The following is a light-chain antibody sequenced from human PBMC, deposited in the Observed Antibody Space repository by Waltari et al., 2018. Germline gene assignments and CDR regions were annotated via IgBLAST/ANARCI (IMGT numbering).Light chain of an antibody. J-gene: IGKJ1*01. CDR2: GAS. Sequence: IMLTQSPGTLSLSPGERATLSCRASQSISRYLAWYQQKPGQAPRLLIYGASTRATVIPDRFSGSGSGTDFSLTISGLEPEDSAVYYCQHHFRLPATFGQGIKVEIK. CDR3: QHHFRLPAT. V-gene: IGKV3-20*01. CDR1: QSISRY.